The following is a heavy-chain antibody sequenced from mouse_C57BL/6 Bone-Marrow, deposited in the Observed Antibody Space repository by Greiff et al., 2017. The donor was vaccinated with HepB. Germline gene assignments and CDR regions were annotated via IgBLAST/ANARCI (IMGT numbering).Heavy chain of an antibody. J-gene: IGHJ1*03. Sequence: VKLQESGAELARPGASVKLSCKASGYTFTSYGISWVKQRTGQGLEWIGEIYPRSGNTYYNEKFKGKATLTADKSSSTAYMELRSLTSEDSAVYVCARFHYYGSSPWYFDVWGTGTTVTVSS. D-gene: IGHD1-1*01. CDR2: IYPRSGNT. CDR3: ARFHYYGSSPWYFDV. V-gene: IGHV1-81*01. CDR1: GYTFTSYG.